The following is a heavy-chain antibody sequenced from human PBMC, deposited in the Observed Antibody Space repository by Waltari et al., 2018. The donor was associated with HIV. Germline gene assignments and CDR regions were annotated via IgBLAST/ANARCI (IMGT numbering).Heavy chain of an antibody. CDR3: ARVFGDSSGYPAEYFQH. Sequence: EVQLVESGGGLVQPGGSLRLSCAASGFTFSSYWMSWVRQAPGKGLEWVANIKQDGSEKYYVDSVKGRFTSSRDNAKNSLYLQMNSLRAEDTAVYYCARVFGDSSGYPAEYFQHWGQGTLVTVSS. J-gene: IGHJ1*01. V-gene: IGHV3-7*01. D-gene: IGHD3-22*01. CDR1: GFTFSSYW. CDR2: IKQDGSEK.